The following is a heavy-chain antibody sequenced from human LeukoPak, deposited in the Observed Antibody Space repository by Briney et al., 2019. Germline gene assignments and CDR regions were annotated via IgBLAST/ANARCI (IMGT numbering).Heavy chain of an antibody. D-gene: IGHD1-14*01. CDR2: INSGGTT. Sequence: WGSLRLSCAASGFTVSSNFMSWVRQAPGKGLEWVSVINSGGTTYYADSVKSRFTISRDNSKNTLYLQMDSLRAEDTAVYYCARYAGSDWGQGTLVTVSS. CDR3: ARYAGSD. CDR1: GFTVSSNF. V-gene: IGHV3-66*01. J-gene: IGHJ4*02.